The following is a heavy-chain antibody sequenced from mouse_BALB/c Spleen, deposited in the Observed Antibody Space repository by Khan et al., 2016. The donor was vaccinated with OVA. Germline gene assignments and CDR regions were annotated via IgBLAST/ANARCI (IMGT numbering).Heavy chain of an antibody. V-gene: IGHV1-4*01. CDR1: GYTFTSYT. D-gene: IGHD2-14*01. J-gene: IGHJ3*01. Sequence: QVQLKQSGAELARPGASVKMSCKVSGYTFTSYTMHWIKQRLGQGLEWIGYNNPSNSDTNYNQKFKDKATLTADKSSSTAYMQLSSLTSEDSAVYYCAREGAYYRSDGLFAYWGQGTLVTVSA. CDR3: AREGAYYRSDGLFAY. CDR2: NNPSNSDT.